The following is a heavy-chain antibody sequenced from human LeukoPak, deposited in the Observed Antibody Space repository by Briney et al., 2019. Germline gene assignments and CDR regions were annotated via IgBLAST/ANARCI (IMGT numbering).Heavy chain of an antibody. CDR2: ISGSGGTT. CDR3: ARERGSSGGNTNGYFDY. Sequence: GGSLRLPCAVSGFTFSNYAMSWVRQAPGKGLEWVSVISGSGGTTYSADSVKGRFTISRDNSKNTLYLQMNSLRAEDTAAYYCARERGSSGGNTNGYFDYWGQGALVTVSS. V-gene: IGHV3-23*01. J-gene: IGHJ4*02. CDR1: GFTFSNYA. D-gene: IGHD4-23*01.